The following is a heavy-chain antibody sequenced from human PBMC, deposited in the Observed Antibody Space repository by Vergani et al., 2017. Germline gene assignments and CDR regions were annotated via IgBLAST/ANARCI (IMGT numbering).Heavy chain of an antibody. CDR2: IYYSGST. J-gene: IGHJ1*01. CDR1: GASIRSSNYY. CDR3: ARESSSWYGAQH. D-gene: IGHD6-13*01. V-gene: IGHV4-39*02. Sequence: QLQLQESGPGLVKPSATLSLTCSVSGASIRSSNYYWGWIRQPPGKGLEWIASIYYSGSTYYNPSLKSRVTISVDTSKNQFSLKLSSVTAADTAVYYCARESSSWYGAQHWGQGTLVTVSS.